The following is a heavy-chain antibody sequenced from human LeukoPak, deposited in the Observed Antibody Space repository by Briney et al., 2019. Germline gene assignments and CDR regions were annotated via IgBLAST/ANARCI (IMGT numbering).Heavy chain of an antibody. D-gene: IGHD3-10*01. Sequence: GGSLRLSCAASGFTFRSYGMHWVRQAPGKGLEWVAFIRYDGSNKYYADSVKGRFTISRDNAKNTLYLQMNSLRAEDTALYYCARVARGDYYYYYMDVWGKGTTVTVSS. J-gene: IGHJ6*03. CDR1: GFTFRSYG. V-gene: IGHV3-30*02. CDR2: IRYDGSNK. CDR3: ARVARGDYYYYYMDV.